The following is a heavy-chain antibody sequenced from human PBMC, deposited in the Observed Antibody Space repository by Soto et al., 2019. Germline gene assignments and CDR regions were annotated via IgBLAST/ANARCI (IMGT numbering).Heavy chain of an antibody. J-gene: IGHJ4*02. CDR3: ARRNDFWSGLQVDY. D-gene: IGHD3-3*01. CDR1: GYTFTSYD. V-gene: IGHV1-8*01. CDR2: MNPNSGNT. Sequence: QVQLVQSGAEVKKPGASVKVSCKASGYTFTSYDINWVRQATGQGLEWMGWMNPNSGNTGYAQKFQGRVTMTKNTSISTAYMELSSLRSEDTAVYYCARRNDFWSGLQVDYWGQGTLVTVSS.